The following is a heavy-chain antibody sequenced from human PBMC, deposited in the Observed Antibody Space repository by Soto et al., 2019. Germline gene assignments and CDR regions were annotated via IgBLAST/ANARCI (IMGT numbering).Heavy chain of an antibody. CDR1: GGSCIGYC. CDR3: ARARGQRYRNAFLV. V-gene: IGHV4-34*01. J-gene: IGHJ3*01. D-gene: IGHD3-9*01. CDR2: INHSGST. Sequence: PLEILCLTCAVYGGSCIGYCWSWILQPPGKGLEWIGEINHSGSTNYNPSLKSRVTISVDTSKNQFSLKLSSATAADTAVYFCARARGQRYRNAFLVRGQRTMVTVSS.